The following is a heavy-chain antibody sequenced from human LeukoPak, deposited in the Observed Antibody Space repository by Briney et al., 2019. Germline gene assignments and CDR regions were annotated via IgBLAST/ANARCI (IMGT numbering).Heavy chain of an antibody. V-gene: IGHV3-15*07. J-gene: IGHJ5*02. Sequence: KPGGSLRLSCATSGFTFSNAWMNWVRQAPGKGLEWVGRIRSNSDGGTIDYAAPVKGRFTLSRDDSKTTLYLQMNSLQTEDIAVYYCATDFYDSTWGQGTLVTVSS. CDR3: ATDFYDST. D-gene: IGHD3-22*01. CDR2: IRSNSDGGTI. CDR1: GFTFSNAW.